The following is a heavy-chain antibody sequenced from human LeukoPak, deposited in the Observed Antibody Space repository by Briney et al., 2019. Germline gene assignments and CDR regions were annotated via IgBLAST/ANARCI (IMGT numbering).Heavy chain of an antibody. Sequence: PGRSLRLSCAASGFTFSTYAMHWVSQAPGKGLEWVALIWYEGSNKYYAASVNGRFTISRDNSKNTLYLQMSSLRAEDTAVYYCGRDGGRPYYYGSGSPYYFDYWGQGTLVTVSS. CDR1: GFTFSTYA. J-gene: IGHJ4*02. V-gene: IGHV3-33*01. CDR2: IWYEGSNK. D-gene: IGHD3-10*01. CDR3: GRDGGRPYYYGSGSPYYFDY.